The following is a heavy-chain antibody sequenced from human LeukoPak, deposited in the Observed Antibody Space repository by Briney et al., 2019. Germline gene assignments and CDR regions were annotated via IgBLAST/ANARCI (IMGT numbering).Heavy chain of an antibody. D-gene: IGHD6-19*01. V-gene: IGHV1-18*01. Sequence: SVKVSFKASGYAFTSYGISWVRPAPGQGMGWMGWISSYNGNTNYAQKLQGRVTMTTHTSTTTAYMELRSLRSDDTAVYYCARDHSSGLYYFDYWGQGTLVTVSS. CDR1: GYAFTSYG. CDR2: ISSYNGNT. CDR3: ARDHSSGLYYFDY. J-gene: IGHJ4*02.